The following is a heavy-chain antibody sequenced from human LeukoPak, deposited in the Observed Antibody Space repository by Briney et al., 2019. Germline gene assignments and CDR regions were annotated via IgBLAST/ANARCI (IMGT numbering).Heavy chain of an antibody. V-gene: IGHV4-59*01. D-gene: IGHD1-26*01. J-gene: IGHJ4*02. CDR2: IYYSGST. Sequence: SETLSLTCTVSGGSISSYCWSWIRQPPGKGLEWIGYIYYSGSTNYNPSLKSRVTISVDTSKNQFSLKLSSVTAADTAVYYCASSYSEVFDYWGQGTLVTVSS. CDR1: GGSISSYC. CDR3: ASSYSEVFDY.